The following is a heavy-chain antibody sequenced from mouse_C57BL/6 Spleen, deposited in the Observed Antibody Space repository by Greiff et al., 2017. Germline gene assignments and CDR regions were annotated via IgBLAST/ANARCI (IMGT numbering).Heavy chain of an antibody. V-gene: IGHV1-52*01. Sequence: QVQLQQPGAELVRPGSSVELSCKASGYTFTSYWMHWVKQRPIQGLEWIGNIDPSDSETHYNQKFKDKATLTVDKSSSTAYMQLSSLTSEDSAVYYCARAYYSNYDSDFDYWGQGTTLTVSS. CDR2: IDPSDSET. J-gene: IGHJ2*01. CDR1: GYTFTSYW. D-gene: IGHD2-5*01. CDR3: ARAYYSNYDSDFDY.